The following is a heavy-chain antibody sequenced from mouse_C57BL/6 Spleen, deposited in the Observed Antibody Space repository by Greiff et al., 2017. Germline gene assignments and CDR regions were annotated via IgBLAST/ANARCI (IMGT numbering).Heavy chain of an antibody. V-gene: IGHV5-4*01. Sequence: EVQLVESGGGLVKPGGSLKLSCAASGFTFSSYAMSWVRQTPEKRLEWVATISDGGSYTYYPDNVKGRFTISRDNAKNNLYLQMSHLKSEDTAMYYCARDRGVVGYFDVWGTGTTVTVSS. CDR2: ISDGGSYT. D-gene: IGHD1-1*01. CDR1: GFTFSSYA. J-gene: IGHJ1*03. CDR3: ARDRGVVGYFDV.